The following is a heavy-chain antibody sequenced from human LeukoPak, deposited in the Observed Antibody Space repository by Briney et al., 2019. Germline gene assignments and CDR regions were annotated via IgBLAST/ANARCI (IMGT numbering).Heavy chain of an antibody. J-gene: IGHJ3*02. Sequence: GASVKVSCKASGYTFTSYDINWVRQATGQGLGWMGWMNPNSGNTGYAQKFQGRVTITRNTSISTAYMELSSLRSEDTAVYYCAREAGSSGWYGSDDAFDIWGQGTMVTVSS. CDR1: GYTFTSYD. CDR2: MNPNSGNT. D-gene: IGHD6-19*01. V-gene: IGHV1-8*03. CDR3: AREAGSSGWYGSDDAFDI.